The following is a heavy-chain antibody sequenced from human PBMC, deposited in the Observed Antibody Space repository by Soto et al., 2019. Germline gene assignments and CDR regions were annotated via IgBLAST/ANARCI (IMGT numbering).Heavy chain of an antibody. Sequence: EGSLRLSCAASGFTFSSYGMHWVRQAPGKGLEWVAVIWYDGSNKYYADSVKGRFTISRDNSKNTLYLQMGSLRAEDSAIYYCARGSKDSYPGSRTFDFPGRVPMVTVSS. J-gene: IGHJ4*02. CDR2: IWYDGSNK. V-gene: IGHV3-33*01. CDR3: ARGSKDSYPGSRTFDF. D-gene: IGHD3-10*01. CDR1: GFTFSSYG.